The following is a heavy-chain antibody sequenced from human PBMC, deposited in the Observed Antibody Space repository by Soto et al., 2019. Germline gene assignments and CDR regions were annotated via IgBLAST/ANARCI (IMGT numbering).Heavy chain of an antibody. V-gene: IGHV2-70*11. CDR2: IDWDDDK. CDR3: ARTNLGELSRPFDY. CDR1: WFSLTTSGMC. D-gene: IGHD3-16*02. J-gene: IGHJ4*02. Sequence: SGPTLVNPTQTLTLTCTFSWFSLTTSGMCVSWIRQPPGKALEWLARIDWDDDKNYNTSLRTRLSISKDTSKNQVVLTVTNMDPVDTATYYCARTNLGELSRPFDYWGQGTLVTVSS.